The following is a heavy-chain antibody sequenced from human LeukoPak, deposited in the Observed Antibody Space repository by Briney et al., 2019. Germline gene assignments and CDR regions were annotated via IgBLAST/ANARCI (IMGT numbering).Heavy chain of an antibody. Sequence: SQTLSLTCTVSGGSISSGSYYWSWIRQPAGKGLEWIGRIYTSGSTNYNPSLKSRVTISVDTSKNQFSLKLSSVTAADTAVYYCARELGRQQLVLPNPFYYYYMDVWGKGTTVTVSS. CDR3: ARELGRQQLVLPNPFYYYYMDV. V-gene: IGHV4-61*02. J-gene: IGHJ6*03. D-gene: IGHD6-13*01. CDR2: IYTSGST. CDR1: GGSISSGSYY.